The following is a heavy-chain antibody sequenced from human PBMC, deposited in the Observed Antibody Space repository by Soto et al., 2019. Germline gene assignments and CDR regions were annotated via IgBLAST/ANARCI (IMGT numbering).Heavy chain of an antibody. CDR2: IGTAGDT. CDR1: GFTFSGFD. D-gene: IGHD6-13*01. J-gene: IGHJ4*02. CDR3: AKSQEIGTHFFDS. V-gene: IGHV3-13*01. Sequence: GGSLRLSCEASGFTFSGFDMHWVRQPTGKGLEWVSSIGTAGDTYYAVSVKGRFTISRDNAKNSLSLQMNSLRAGDMAVYFCAKSQEIGTHFFDSWGQGAQVTVSS.